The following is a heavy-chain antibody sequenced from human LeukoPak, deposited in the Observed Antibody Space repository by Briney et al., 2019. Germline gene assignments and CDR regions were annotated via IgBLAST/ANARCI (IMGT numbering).Heavy chain of an antibody. Sequence: GGSLRLSCTASGFTFGDYAMSWVRQAPGKGLEWVGFIRSKAYGGTTEYAASVKGRFTISRDDSKSIAYLQMNSLKTEDTAVYYCTRVGYDILTGLNWFDPWGQGTLVAASS. J-gene: IGHJ5*02. CDR3: TRVGYDILTGLNWFDP. D-gene: IGHD3-9*01. CDR1: GFTFGDYA. CDR2: IRSKAYGGTT. V-gene: IGHV3-49*04.